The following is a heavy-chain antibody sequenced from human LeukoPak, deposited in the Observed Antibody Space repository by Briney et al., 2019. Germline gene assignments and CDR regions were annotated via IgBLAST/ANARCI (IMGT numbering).Heavy chain of an antibody. Sequence: PGGSLRLSCAASGFSFSSYWMHWVRQAPGKGLVWVSRINSDGSSTSYADSVKGRFTISRDNAKNTLYLQMNSLRAEDTAVYYCARHAPGSGAFDIWGQGTMVTVSS. CDR2: INSDGSST. CDR3: ARHAPGSGAFDI. CDR1: GFSFSSYW. D-gene: IGHD3-10*01. J-gene: IGHJ3*02. V-gene: IGHV3-74*01.